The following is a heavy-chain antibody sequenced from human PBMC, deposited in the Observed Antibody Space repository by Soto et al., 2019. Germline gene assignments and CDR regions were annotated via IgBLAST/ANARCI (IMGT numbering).Heavy chain of an antibody. D-gene: IGHD3-22*01. Sequence: QVQLVQSGAEVRKPGASVKVSCKASAYTFTSYAITWVRQAPGQGLEWMGWISAYNGKTNYAQKLQGRGTMTTDTSTSTAYIELRSLRSDDTAVYYCARDRVDDIRWDYFDYWGQGTLVTVSS. J-gene: IGHJ4*02. CDR1: AYTFTSYA. CDR2: ISAYNGKT. V-gene: IGHV1-18*01. CDR3: ARDRVDDIRWDYFDY.